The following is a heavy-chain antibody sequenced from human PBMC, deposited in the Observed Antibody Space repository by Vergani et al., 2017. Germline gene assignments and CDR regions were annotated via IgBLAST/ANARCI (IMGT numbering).Heavy chain of an antibody. D-gene: IGHD1-7*01. V-gene: IGHV3-30*18. CDR3: AKGRHRELIVNYFDY. J-gene: IGHJ4*02. CDR2: ISYDGSNK. CDR1: GFTFSSYG. Sequence: QVQLVESGGGVVQPGRSLRLSCAASGFTFSSYGMHWVRQAPGKGLEWVAVISYDGSNKYYADSVKGRFTIPRDNSKNTLYLQMNSLRAEDTAVYYCAKGRHRELIVNYFDYWGQGTLVTVSS.